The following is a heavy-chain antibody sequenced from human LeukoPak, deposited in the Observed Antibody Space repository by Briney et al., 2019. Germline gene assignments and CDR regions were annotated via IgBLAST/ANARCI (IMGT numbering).Heavy chain of an antibody. Sequence: SETLSLTCTDSGGSISSSSYYWGWIRQPPGKGLEWIGSIYYSGSTYYNPSLKSRVTISVDTSKNQFSLKLSSVTAADTAVYYCEVYTNDYYYYMDVWGKGTTVTVSS. CDR2: IYYSGST. CDR1: GGSISSSSYY. D-gene: IGHD2-8*01. J-gene: IGHJ6*03. V-gene: IGHV4-39*01. CDR3: EVYTNDYYYYMDV.